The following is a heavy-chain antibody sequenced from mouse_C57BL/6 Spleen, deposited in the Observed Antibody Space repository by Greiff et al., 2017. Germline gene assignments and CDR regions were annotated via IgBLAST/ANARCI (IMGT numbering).Heavy chain of an antibody. D-gene: IGHD5-5*01. CDR2: LSDGGSYT. J-gene: IGHJ4*01. CDR3: ARGALRTYAMDY. Sequence: EVMLVESGGGLVKPGGSLKLSCAASGFTFSSYAMSWVRQTPEKRLEWVATLSDGGSYTYYPDNVKGRFTISRDNAKNNLYLQMSHLKSEDTAMYYCARGALRTYAMDYWGQGTSVTVSS. V-gene: IGHV5-4*03. CDR1: GFTFSSYA.